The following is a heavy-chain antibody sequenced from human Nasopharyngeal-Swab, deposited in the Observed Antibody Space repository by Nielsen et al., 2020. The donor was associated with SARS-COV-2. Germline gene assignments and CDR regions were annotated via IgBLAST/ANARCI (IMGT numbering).Heavy chain of an antibody. Sequence: GESLKISCAASGFTLSSYAMHRVRQAPGKGLEWVAVISYDGSNKYYADSVKGRFTISRDNSKNTLYLQMNSLRAEDTAVYYCARIRYSGSYVVDYWGQGTLVTVSS. CDR1: GFTLSSYA. CDR2: ISYDGSNK. J-gene: IGHJ4*02. V-gene: IGHV3-30*04. D-gene: IGHD1-26*01. CDR3: ARIRYSGSYVVDY.